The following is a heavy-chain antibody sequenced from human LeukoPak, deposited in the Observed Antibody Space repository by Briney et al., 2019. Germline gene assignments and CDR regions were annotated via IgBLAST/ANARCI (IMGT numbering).Heavy chain of an antibody. CDR1: GYTFTSYG. CDR2: ISAYNGNT. J-gene: IGHJ4*02. V-gene: IGHV1-18*01. CDR3: ARDLRGYSSSWYLPFDY. D-gene: IGHD6-13*01. Sequence: AASVKVSCKASGYTFTSYGISWVRQAPGQGLEWMGWISAYNGNTNYAQKLQGRVTMTTDTSTSTAYMELRSLRSDDTAVYYCARDLRGYSSSWYLPFDYWGQGTLVTVSS.